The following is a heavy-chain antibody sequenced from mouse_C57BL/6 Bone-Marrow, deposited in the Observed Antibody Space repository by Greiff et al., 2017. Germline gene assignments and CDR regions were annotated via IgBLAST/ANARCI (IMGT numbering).Heavy chain of an antibody. CDR1: GYAFTNYL. CDR2: INPGSGGT. J-gene: IGHJ2*01. Sequence: LEESGAELVRPGTSVKVSCKASGYAFTNYLIEWVKQRPGQGLEWIGVINPGSGGTNYNEKFKGKATLTADKSSSTAYMQLSSLTSEDSAVYFCARSYATVVGDYWGQGTTLTVSS. V-gene: IGHV1-54*01. CDR3: ARSYATVVGDY. D-gene: IGHD1-1*01.